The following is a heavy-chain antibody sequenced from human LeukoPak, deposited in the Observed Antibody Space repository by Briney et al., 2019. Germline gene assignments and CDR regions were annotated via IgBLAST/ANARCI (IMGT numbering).Heavy chain of an antibody. Sequence: ASVKVSCKASGYTFTSYYIHWVRQAPGQGLEWMGIINPSGGSTSYAQKFQGRVTMTRDTSTSTVYMELSSLRSEDTAVYYCAGNDDRSGYRYGYYYYYYGMDVWGQGTTVTVSS. CDR2: INPSGGST. CDR1: GYTFTSYY. D-gene: IGHD5-18*01. CDR3: AGNDDRSGYRYGYYYYYYGMDV. J-gene: IGHJ6*02. V-gene: IGHV1-46*01.